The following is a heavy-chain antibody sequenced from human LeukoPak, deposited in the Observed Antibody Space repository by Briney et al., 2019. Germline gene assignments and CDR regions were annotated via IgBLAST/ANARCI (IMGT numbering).Heavy chain of an antibody. Sequence: GGSLRLSCAASGFTFSSYAMHWVRQAPGKGLEWVAVISYDGSNKYYADTVKGRFTISRDNSKNTLYLQMNSLRAEDTAVYYCARDPPGYQLLPYYYYYMDVWDKGTTVTVSS. D-gene: IGHD2-2*01. CDR3: ARDPPGYQLLPYYYYYMDV. CDR1: GFTFSSYA. CDR2: ISYDGSNK. J-gene: IGHJ6*03. V-gene: IGHV3-30-3*01.